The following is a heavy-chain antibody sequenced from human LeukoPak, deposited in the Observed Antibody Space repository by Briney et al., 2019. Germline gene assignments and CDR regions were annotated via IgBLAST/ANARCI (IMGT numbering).Heavy chain of an antibody. CDR2: IYTSGST. V-gene: IGHV4-61*02. CDR3: ARREGEGYSADFDY. D-gene: IGHD5-18*01. J-gene: IGHJ4*02. Sequence: PSETLSLTCTVSGGSISSGSYYWSWIRQPAGKGLEWIGRIYTSGSTTYNPSLKSRVTISVDTSKNQFSLKLSSVTAADTAVYYCARREGEGYSADFDYWGQGTLVTVSS. CDR1: GGSISSGSYY.